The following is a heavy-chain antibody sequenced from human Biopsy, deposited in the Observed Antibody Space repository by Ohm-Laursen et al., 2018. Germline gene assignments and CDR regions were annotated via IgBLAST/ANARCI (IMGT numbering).Heavy chain of an antibody. CDR3: ASDLLGREGYCGGRNCQIAY. CDR1: GGTFSSDI. V-gene: IGHV1-69*06. J-gene: IGHJ4*02. CDR2: VMPFFGTA. Sequence: SLVKVSCNASGGTFSSDIFAWVRQAPGQRPEWMGDVMPFFGTAQYAPKLQGRVTITADKSTFTAYMELSSLRSEDTAVYYCASDLLGREGYCGGRNCQIAYWGQGTLVTVSS. D-gene: IGHD2-15*01.